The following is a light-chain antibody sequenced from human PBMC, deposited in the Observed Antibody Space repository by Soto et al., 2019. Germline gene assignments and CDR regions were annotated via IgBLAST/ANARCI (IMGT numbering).Light chain of an antibody. CDR1: STDVGGYNY. V-gene: IGLV2-8*01. J-gene: IGLJ1*01. Sequence: QSFLTQPPSAAGSPGQSVTISCTGTSTDVGGYNYVSWYQQYPGKAPKLMIYEVSKRPSGVPDRFSGSKSGNTASLTVSGLQAEDEADYYCSSYGGRXNYVVGTGTKVXV. CDR2: EVS. CDR3: SSYGGRXNYV.